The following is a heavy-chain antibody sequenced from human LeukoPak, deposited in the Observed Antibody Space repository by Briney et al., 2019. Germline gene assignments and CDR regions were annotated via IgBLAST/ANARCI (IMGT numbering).Heavy chain of an antibody. CDR3: ARDGGPPGFDY. Sequence: PWGTLSLTCTVSGGSISSYYWSWIRQPPGKGLEWIGYIYYSGSTNYNPSLKSRVTISVDTSKNQFSLKLSSVTAADTAVYYCARDGGPPGFDYWGQGTLVTVSS. CDR1: GGSISSYY. D-gene: IGHD3-16*01. J-gene: IGHJ4*02. CDR2: IYYSGST. V-gene: IGHV4-59*01.